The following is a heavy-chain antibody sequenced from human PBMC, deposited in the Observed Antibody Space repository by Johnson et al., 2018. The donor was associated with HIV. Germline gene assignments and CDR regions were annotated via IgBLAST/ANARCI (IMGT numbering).Heavy chain of an antibody. CDR1: GFTFSNYW. J-gene: IGHJ3*02. D-gene: IGHD5-18*01. CDR3: ARVGGPRGYRSSYNAFDM. CDR2: IKQEGNEK. Sequence: VQLVASGGGLVQPGGSLRLSCTASGFTFSNYWMSWVRQAAGKGLEWVANIKQEGNEKHYVDSVKGRFTISRDNAKTSLYLQMNSLRAEDTAVYYCARVGGPRGYRSSYNAFDMWGQGTMVTVSS. V-gene: IGHV3-7*05.